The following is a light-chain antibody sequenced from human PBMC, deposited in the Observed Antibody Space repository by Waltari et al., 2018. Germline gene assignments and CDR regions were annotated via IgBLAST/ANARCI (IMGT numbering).Light chain of an antibody. V-gene: IGLV2-14*01. CDR3: SSYTSSSTLEVV. CDR1: SSDVGGYTY. CDR2: EVS. J-gene: IGLJ2*01. Sequence: QSALTQPASVSGSPGQSITIPCTGTSSDVGGYTYAPWYQQHPGKAPKLMIYEVSNRPSGVSNRFSGSKSGNTASLTISGLQAEDEADYYCSSYTSSSTLEVVFGGGTKLTVL.